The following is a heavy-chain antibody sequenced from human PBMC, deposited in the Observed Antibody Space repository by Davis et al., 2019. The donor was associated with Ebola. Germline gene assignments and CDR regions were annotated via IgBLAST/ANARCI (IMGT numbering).Heavy chain of an antibody. CDR2: IYYSGST. CDR3: ARDRSRSLYGMDV. CDR1: GGSISSYY. D-gene: IGHD5/OR15-5a*01. V-gene: IGHV4-59*12. Sequence: SETLSLTCTVSGGSISSYYWSWIRQPPGKGLEWIGYIYYSGSTNYNPSLKSRVTISVDNSRNQFSLKLTSVTAADTAMYYCARDRSRSLYGMDVWGQGTTVTVSS. J-gene: IGHJ6*02.